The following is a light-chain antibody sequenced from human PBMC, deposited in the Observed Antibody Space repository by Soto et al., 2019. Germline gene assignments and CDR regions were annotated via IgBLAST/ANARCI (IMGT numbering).Light chain of an antibody. J-gene: IGKJ5*01. Sequence: EIELTQSPATLSLSPGETATLSCMASQNVDKFLAWYQQRPGQPPRLLIFVSFNRATGLPVKFSGSGSGPVFTLTIGSLEAEDSAVYYCQQRKNWPPITFGQGTRLEI. V-gene: IGKV3-11*01. CDR3: QQRKNWPPIT. CDR1: QNVDKF. CDR2: VSF.